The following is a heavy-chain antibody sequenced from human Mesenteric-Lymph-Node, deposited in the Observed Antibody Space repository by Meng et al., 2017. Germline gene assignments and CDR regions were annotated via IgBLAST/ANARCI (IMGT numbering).Heavy chain of an antibody. CDR1: GYTFTGYY. CDR3: ARVKQQLATYYYYYGMDV. D-gene: IGHD6-13*01. J-gene: IGHJ6*02. V-gene: IGHV1-8*02. CDR2: MNPNSGNT. Sequence: ASVKVSCKASGYTFTGYYMHWVRQAPGQGLEWMGWMNPNSGNTGYAQKFQGRVTMTRNTSISTAYMELSSLRSEDTAVYYCARVKQQLATYYYYYGMDVWGQGTTVTVSS.